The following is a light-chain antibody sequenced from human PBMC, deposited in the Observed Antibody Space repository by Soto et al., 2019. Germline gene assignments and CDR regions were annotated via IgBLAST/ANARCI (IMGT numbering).Light chain of an antibody. J-gene: IGKJ4*01. Sequence: DIQMTQSPSTLSASVGDRVTITCRASQSISNWLAWYQQKPGKAPKLLIYKASSLESGVPSRFSGSGSGTEFTLTISSLQPDDFATYYCQQYNSYSLPFGGGTKVEIK. CDR3: QQYNSYSLP. CDR2: KAS. CDR1: QSISNW. V-gene: IGKV1-5*03.